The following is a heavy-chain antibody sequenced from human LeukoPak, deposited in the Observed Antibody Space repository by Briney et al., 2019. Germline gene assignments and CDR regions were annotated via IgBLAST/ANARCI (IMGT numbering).Heavy chain of an antibody. CDR3: ARDGSGWYNWFDL. D-gene: IGHD6-19*01. V-gene: IGHV3-21*06. Sequence: PGGSLRLSCAASGFTFTDYTMNWVRQAPGKGLEWVSSISSSTDYKYYADSVKGRFTISRDNAKNSLYLQMNSLRAEDTAVYYCARDGSGWYNWFDLWGQGTLVTVSS. CDR2: ISSSTDYK. CDR1: GFTFTDYT. J-gene: IGHJ5*02.